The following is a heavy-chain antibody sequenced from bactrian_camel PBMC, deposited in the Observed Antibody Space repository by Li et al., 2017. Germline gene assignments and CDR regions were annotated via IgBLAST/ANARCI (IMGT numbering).Heavy chain of an antibody. J-gene: IGHJ6*01. CDR3: AAGQGVGY. Sequence: HVQLVESGGGSVQAGGSLRLSCAAPGYRYDTYCMGWFRQAPGKAREGIAVIDSDGDTAYAESMKDRFTISVDNAKNTLYLQMNSLKPEDTATYYCAAGQGVGYWGEGTQVTVS. V-gene: IGHV3S26*01. CDR1: GYRYDTYC. CDR2: IDSDGDT.